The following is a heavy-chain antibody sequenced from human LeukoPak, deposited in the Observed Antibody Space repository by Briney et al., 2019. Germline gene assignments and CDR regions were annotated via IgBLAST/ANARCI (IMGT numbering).Heavy chain of an antibody. V-gene: IGHV4-30-2*01. CDR1: GGSISSGGYY. Sequence: PSETLSLTCTVSGGSISSGGYYWSWIRQPPGKGLEWIGYIYHSGSTYYNPSLKSRVTISADRSKNQFSLKLSSVTAADTAVYYCARDLGETGDAFDIWGQGTMVTVSS. D-gene: IGHD3-16*01. CDR2: IYHSGST. J-gene: IGHJ3*02. CDR3: ARDLGETGDAFDI.